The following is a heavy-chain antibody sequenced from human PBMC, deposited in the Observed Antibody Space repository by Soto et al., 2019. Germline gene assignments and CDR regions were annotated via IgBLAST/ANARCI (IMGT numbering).Heavy chain of an antibody. CDR1: GFTFSNAW. Sequence: PGGSLRLSCAASGFTFSNAWMSWVRQAPGKGLEWVGRIKSKTDGGTTDYAAPVKGRFTISRDDSKNTLYLQMNSLKTEDTAVYYCTTGAYYDFWSGYYGSMDVWGQGTTVTVSS. J-gene: IGHJ6*02. CDR3: TTGAYYDFWSGYYGSMDV. D-gene: IGHD3-3*01. V-gene: IGHV3-15*01. CDR2: IKSKTDGGTT.